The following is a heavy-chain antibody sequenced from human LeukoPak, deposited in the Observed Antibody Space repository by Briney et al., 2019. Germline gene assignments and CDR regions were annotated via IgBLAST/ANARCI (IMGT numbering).Heavy chain of an antibody. CDR3: ARGFGELSAWFDP. CDR1: GYTFTDYY. CDR2: INPNSGVT. D-gene: IGHD3-10*01. J-gene: IGHJ5*02. V-gene: IGHV1-2*02. Sequence: ASVKVSCKASGYTFTDYYMHWVRQAPGQGLEWMGWINPNSGVTNYAQKFQGRVTMTRDTSISTAYMELSRLRSDDTAVYYCARGFGELSAWFDPWGQGTLVTVSS.